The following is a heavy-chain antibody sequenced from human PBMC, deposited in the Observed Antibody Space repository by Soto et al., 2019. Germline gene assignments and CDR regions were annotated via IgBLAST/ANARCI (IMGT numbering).Heavy chain of an antibody. J-gene: IGHJ5*02. CDR1: GFPFGTTD. V-gene: IGHV3-23*01. Sequence: GGSLRLSCAASGFPFGTTDMSWVRQAPGEGLEWVSTIDGSGGITFYADSVKGRFTISRDNSRNTVYLQMNSLRGDDTALYYCVKNSGWFNTWGQGALVTSPQ. D-gene: IGHD3-10*01. CDR3: VKNSGWFNT. CDR2: IDGSGGIT.